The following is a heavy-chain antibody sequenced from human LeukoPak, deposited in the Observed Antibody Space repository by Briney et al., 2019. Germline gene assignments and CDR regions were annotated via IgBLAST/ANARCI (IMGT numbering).Heavy chain of an antibody. D-gene: IGHD1-26*01. J-gene: IGHJ4*02. Sequence: QPGGSLRLSCAASGFTFSYYEMTWVRQAPGKGLEWVSYISTSGSTMYYTDSVKGRFTISRDNAKNSLYLQMNSLRAEDTALYYCARESGSYFFDYWGQGTLVTVSS. CDR2: ISTSGSTM. V-gene: IGHV3-48*03. CDR1: GFTFSYYE. CDR3: ARESGSYFFDY.